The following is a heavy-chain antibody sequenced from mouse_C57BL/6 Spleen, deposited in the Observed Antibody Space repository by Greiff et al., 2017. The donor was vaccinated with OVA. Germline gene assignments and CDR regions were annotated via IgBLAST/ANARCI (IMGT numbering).Heavy chain of an antibody. CDR3: VYDGYWRAMDY. D-gene: IGHD2-3*01. CDR1: GYTFTDYY. CDR2: INPNNGGT. V-gene: IGHV1-26*01. J-gene: IGHJ4*01. Sequence: VQLQQSGPELVKPGASVKISCKASGYTFTDYYMNWVKQSHGKSLEWIGDINPNNGGTSYNQKFKGKATLTVDKSSSTAYMELRSLTSEDSAVYYCVYDGYWRAMDYWGQGTSVTVSS.